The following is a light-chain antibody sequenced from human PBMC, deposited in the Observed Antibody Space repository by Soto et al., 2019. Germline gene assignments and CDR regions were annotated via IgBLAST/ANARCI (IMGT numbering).Light chain of an antibody. CDR1: QGIGNA. J-gene: IGKJ1*01. V-gene: IGKV1D-13*01. CDR2: DAS. CDR3: QQFNNYSWT. Sequence: AIQMTQSPSSLSSSLVDRVXXSCRASQGIGNALGWYQQKPGKAPKLLIYDASSLESGVPSRFSGSGSGTDFTLTISSLQPEDFATYYCQQFNNYSWTFGQGTKVDIK.